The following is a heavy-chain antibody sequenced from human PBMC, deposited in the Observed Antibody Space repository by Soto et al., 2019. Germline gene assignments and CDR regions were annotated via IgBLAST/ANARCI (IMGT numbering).Heavy chain of an antibody. CDR3: ARELAAGERSLSYYYGMDV. J-gene: IGHJ6*02. D-gene: IGHD6-13*01. CDR2: IWYDGSNK. Sequence: GGSLRLSCAASGFTFSSYGMHWVRQAPGKGLEWVAVIWYDGSNKYYADSVKGRFTISRDNSKNTLYLQMNSLRAEDTAVYYCARELAAGERSLSYYYGMDVWGQGTTVTVSS. CDR1: GFTFSSYG. V-gene: IGHV3-33*01.